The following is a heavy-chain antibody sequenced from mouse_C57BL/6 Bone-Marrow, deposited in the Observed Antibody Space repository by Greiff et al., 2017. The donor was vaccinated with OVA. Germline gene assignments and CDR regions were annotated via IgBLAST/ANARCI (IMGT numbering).Heavy chain of an antibody. J-gene: IGHJ1*03. Sequence: EVQGVESGGGLVKPGGSLKLSCAASGFTFSDYGMHWVRQAPEKGLEWVAYISSGSSTIYYADTVKGRFTISRDTAKNTLFLQMTSLRSEDTAMYYWARREVWVRRDWYFDVWGTGTTVTVSS. D-gene: IGHD2-14*01. CDR3: ARREVWVRRDWYFDV. CDR2: ISSGSSTI. V-gene: IGHV5-17*01. CDR1: GFTFSDYG.